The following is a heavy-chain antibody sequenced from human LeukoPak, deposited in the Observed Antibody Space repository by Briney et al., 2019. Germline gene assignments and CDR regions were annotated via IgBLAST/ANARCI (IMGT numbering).Heavy chain of an antibody. CDR1: GFTFSSYA. CDR2: ISDSGGTT. J-gene: IGHJ6*02. Sequence: HSGGSLRLSCAASGFTFSSYAMSWVRHAPGAGLEWVSAISDSGGTTYYADSVKGRFTISRDNSKNTLYLQMNSLRAEDTAVYYCARGPERTGVGTGYYYDMDVWGQGTTVTVSS. CDR3: ARGPERTGVGTGYYYDMDV. D-gene: IGHD2-8*02. V-gene: IGHV3-23*01.